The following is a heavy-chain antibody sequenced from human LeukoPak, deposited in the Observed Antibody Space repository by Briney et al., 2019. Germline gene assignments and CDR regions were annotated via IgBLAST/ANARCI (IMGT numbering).Heavy chain of an antibody. CDR3: ARAQSLTAPAGTFANS. D-gene: IGHD6-13*01. CDR2: INPNSGGT. V-gene: IGHV1-2*02. J-gene: IGHJ4*02. Sequence: ASVKVSCKAAGYAFTGYNMHWVRRAPGQGFEWMGWINPNSGGTYYTQRFQGRVTMTRDTSISTAYMELSSLRSDDTAVYYCARAQSLTAPAGTFANSWGQGTLVTVSS. CDR1: GYAFTGYN.